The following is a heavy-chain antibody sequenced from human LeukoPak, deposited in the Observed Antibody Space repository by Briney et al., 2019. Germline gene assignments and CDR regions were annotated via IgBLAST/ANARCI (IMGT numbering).Heavy chain of an antibody. CDR2: ISSTSSIM. CDR3: ARDNFGDYGNWFDP. D-gene: IGHD4-17*01. Sequence: GGSLRLSCAASGFTFSTYSMNWVRQAPGKGLEWVSYISSTSSIMYYADSVKGRFTISRDNAMNSLYLQMNSLRDEDTAVYYCARDNFGDYGNWFDPWGQGTLVTVPS. J-gene: IGHJ5*02. V-gene: IGHV3-48*02. CDR1: GFTFSTYS.